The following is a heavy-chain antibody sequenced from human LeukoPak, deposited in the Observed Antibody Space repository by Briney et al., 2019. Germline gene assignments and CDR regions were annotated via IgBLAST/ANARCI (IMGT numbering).Heavy chain of an antibody. D-gene: IGHD6-13*01. J-gene: IGHJ5*02. CDR2: IYHSGST. V-gene: IGHV4-30-2*01. CDR3: ARAYSSSLYSGDWFDP. CDR1: GGSISSGGYS. Sequence: SQTLSLTCAVTGGSISSGGYSWSWIRQPPGKGLEWIGYIYHSGSTYYNPSLKSRVTISVDRSKNQFSLKLSSVTAADTAVYYCARAYSSSLYSGDWFDPWGQGTLVTVSS.